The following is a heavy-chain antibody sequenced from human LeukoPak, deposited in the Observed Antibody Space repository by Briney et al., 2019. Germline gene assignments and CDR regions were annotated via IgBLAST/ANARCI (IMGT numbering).Heavy chain of an antibody. CDR2: IYHSGST. CDR3: AGSSSWYGLHDAFDI. D-gene: IGHD6-13*01. CDR1: GGSISSYY. Sequence: PSETLSLTCTVSGGSISSYYWSWIRQPAGKGLEWIGYIYHSGSTYYNPSLKSRVTISVDRSKNQFSLKLSSVTAADTAVYYCAGSSSWYGLHDAFDIWGQGTMVTVSS. V-gene: IGHV4-59*04. J-gene: IGHJ3*02.